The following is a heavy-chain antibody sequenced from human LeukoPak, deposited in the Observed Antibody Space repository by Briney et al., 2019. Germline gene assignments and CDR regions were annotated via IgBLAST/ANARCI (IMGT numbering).Heavy chain of an antibody. V-gene: IGHV3-64D*09. D-gene: IGHD6-19*01. J-gene: IGHJ4*02. CDR1: GFTFSSYA. Sequence: GSLRLSCSASGFTFSSYAMHWVRQAPGKGLEYVSAISSNGGSTYYADSVKGRFTISRGNSKNTLYLQMSSLRAEDTAVYYCVKDTKQWLVLGYYFDYWGQGTLVTVSS. CDR3: VKDTKQWLVLGYYFDY. CDR2: ISSNGGST.